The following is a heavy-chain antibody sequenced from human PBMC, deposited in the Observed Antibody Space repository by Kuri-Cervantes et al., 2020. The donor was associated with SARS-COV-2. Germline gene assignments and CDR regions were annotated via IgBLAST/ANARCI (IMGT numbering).Heavy chain of an antibody. CDR3: ARDRGPQAMFDP. CDR1: GYTFTGYY. CDR2: INPNSGGT. Sequence: SVKVSCNASGYTFTGYYMHWVRQAPGQWLEWMEWINPNSGGTNYAQKVQGRDTMTGDTSISTAYMELSRLRSDDTAVYYCARDRGPQAMFDPWGQGTLGTVSS. V-gene: IGHV1-2*02. J-gene: IGHJ5*02.